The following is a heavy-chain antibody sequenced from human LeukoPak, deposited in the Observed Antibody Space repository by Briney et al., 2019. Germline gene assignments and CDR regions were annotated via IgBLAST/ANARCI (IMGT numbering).Heavy chain of an antibody. CDR1: AYTFTGQF. CDR2: IDPPSGVP. J-gene: IGHJ4*02. CDR3: ARSGFSTGFYLDF. D-gene: IGHD6-19*01. Sequence: ASVKVSCKASAYTFTGQFIHWLRQAPGEGLEWMGWIDPPSGVPHYAQKFQDTVTLTRDTSTGTAYMELHRLQSDDTAVYYCARSGFSTGFYLDFWGQGTLISVSS. V-gene: IGHV1-2*02.